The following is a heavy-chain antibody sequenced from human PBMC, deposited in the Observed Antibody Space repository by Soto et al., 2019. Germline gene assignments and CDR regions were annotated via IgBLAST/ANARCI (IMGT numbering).Heavy chain of an antibody. CDR3: ASTSVVLRFLEWSPSFDY. D-gene: IGHD3-3*01. J-gene: IGHJ4*02. V-gene: IGHV2-5*01. Sequence: QITLKESGPTLVKPTQTLTLTCTFSGFSLSTSGVGVGWIRQPPGKALEWLALIYWNDDKRYSPSLKSRLTITKDTSKNQVVLTMTNMDPVDTATYYCASTSVVLRFLEWSPSFDYWGQGTLVTVSS. CDR2: IYWNDDK. CDR1: GFSLSTSGVG.